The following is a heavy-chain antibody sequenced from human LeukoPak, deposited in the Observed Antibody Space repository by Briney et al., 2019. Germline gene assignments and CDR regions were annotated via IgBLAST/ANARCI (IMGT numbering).Heavy chain of an antibody. CDR3: AESSGNYLYFVY. CDR2: IYSAGTT. CDR1: GFTVSSNY. J-gene: IGHJ4*02. V-gene: IGHV3-53*01. D-gene: IGHD3-10*01. Sequence: GGSLRLSCAASGFTVSSNYMSWVRQAPGQGLEWVSVIYSAGTTYYADSVKGRFTISRDNSKNTLYLQMNSLRAEDTAVYYCAESSGNYLYFVYWGQGTLVTVSS.